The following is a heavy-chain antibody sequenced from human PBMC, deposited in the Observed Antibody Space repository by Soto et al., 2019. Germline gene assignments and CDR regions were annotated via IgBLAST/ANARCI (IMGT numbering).Heavy chain of an antibody. CDR1: GFTFSIYA. CDR3: AKDLVGSNADYYDY. Sequence: SLRLSCSASGFTFSIYAMHWVRQAPGKGLEYVSSISTNGGSTDYADSVKGRFTISRENSKNTLYLQMNSLRAEDAAVYYCAKDLVGSNADYYDYWGQGTLVTVSS. D-gene: IGHD2-15*01. J-gene: IGHJ4*02. CDR2: ISTNGGST. V-gene: IGHV3-64*04.